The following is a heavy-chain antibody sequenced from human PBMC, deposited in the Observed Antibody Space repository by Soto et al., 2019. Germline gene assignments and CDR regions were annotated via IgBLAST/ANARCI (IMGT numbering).Heavy chain of an antibody. CDR2: ISYDGSNK. V-gene: IGHV3-30-3*01. J-gene: IGHJ6*02. CDR3: ARTKMIPDADYYYYGMDV. D-gene: IGHD3-22*01. Sequence: PGGSLRLSCAASGFTFSSYAMHWVRQAPGKGLEWVAVISYDGSNKYYADSVKGRFTISRDNSKNTLYLQMNSLRAEDTAVYYCARTKMIPDADYYYYGMDVWGQGTTVTVSS. CDR1: GFTFSSYA.